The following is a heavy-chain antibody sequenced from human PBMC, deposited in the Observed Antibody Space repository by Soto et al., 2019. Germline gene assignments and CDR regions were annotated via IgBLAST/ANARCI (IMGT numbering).Heavy chain of an antibody. Sequence: EVQLLESGGGLVQPGGSLRLSCAASGFTFSSYAMSWVRQAPGKGLEWVSTISASGGSTYYADSVKGRFTISRDNSKNTLYLQMNSLRAEDTAVYYCAKLGGWGGYYGSDGYYFDYWGQGTLVTVSS. CDR3: AKLGGWGGYYGSDGYYFDY. D-gene: IGHD3-10*01. CDR2: ISASGGST. J-gene: IGHJ4*02. V-gene: IGHV3-23*01. CDR1: GFTFSSYA.